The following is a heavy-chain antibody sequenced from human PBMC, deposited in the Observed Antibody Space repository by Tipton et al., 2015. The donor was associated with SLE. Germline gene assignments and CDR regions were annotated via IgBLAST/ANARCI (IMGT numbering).Heavy chain of an antibody. CDR3: ARAEELGTFDY. CDR1: GFIFSRYW. Sequence: SLRLSCAAFGFIFSRYWMSWVRQAPGKGLEWVANIKQDGSEKLYVDSVKGRFTVSRDGAKNSLYLQMNSLRLEDTAVYYCARAEELGTFDYWGQGTLVTVSS. D-gene: IGHD7-27*01. J-gene: IGHJ4*02. CDR2: IKQDGSEK. V-gene: IGHV3-7*01.